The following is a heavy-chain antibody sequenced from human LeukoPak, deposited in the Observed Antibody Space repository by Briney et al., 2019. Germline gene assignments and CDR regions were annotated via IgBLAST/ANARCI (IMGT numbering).Heavy chain of an antibody. J-gene: IGHJ4*02. CDR2: MNPNSGNT. CDR3: ARNSLGYGYGSSDY. CDR1: GYTFTSYD. Sequence: ASVKVSCKASGYTFTSYDINWVRQATGQGLEWMGWMNPNSGNTGYAQKFQGRVTMTRNTSISTAYMELSSLRSEDTAVYYCARNSLGYGYGSSDYWGQGTLVTVSS. D-gene: IGHD5-18*01. V-gene: IGHV1-8*01.